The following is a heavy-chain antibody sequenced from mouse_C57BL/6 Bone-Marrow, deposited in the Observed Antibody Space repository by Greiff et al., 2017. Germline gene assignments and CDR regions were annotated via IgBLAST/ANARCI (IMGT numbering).Heavy chain of an antibody. J-gene: IGHJ3*01. CDR3: ARTLIYYDYGAY. CDR1: GYAFSSSW. CDR2: IYPGDGDT. Sequence: QLQQSGPELVKPGASVKISCKASGYAFSSSWMNWVKQRPGKGLEWIGRIYPGDGDTNYNGKFKGKATLTADKSSSTAYMQLSSLTSEDSAVYFCARTLIYYDYGAYWGQGTLVTVSA. V-gene: IGHV1-82*01. D-gene: IGHD2-4*01.